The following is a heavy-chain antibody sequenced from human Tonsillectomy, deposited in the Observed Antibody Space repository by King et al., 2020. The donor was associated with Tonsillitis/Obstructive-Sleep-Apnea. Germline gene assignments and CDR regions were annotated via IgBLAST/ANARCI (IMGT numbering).Heavy chain of an antibody. Sequence: HVQLVESGGGVVQPGRSLRLSCAASGFTFSSYAMHWVRQAPGKGLEWVAVISYDGSNKYYADSVKGRFTISRDNSKNTLYLQMNSLRAEDTAVYYCAREGTRAKHLDYWGRGTLVTDSA. D-gene: IGHD1-14*01. CDR3: AREGTRAKHLDY. CDR2: ISYDGSNK. J-gene: IGHJ4*02. V-gene: IGHV3-30*04. CDR1: GFTFSSYA.